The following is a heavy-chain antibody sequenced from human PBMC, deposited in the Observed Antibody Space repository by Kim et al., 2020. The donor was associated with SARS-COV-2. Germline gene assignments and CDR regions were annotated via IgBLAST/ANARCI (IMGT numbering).Heavy chain of an antibody. CDR2: IWYDGSNK. V-gene: IGHV3-33*01. CDR1: GFTFSSYG. Sequence: GGSLRLSCAASGFTFSSYGMHWVRQAPGKGLEWVAVIWYDGSNKYYADSVKGRFTISRDNSKNTLYLQMNSLRAEDTAVYYRARDLSSSWTVYFQHWGQGTLVTVSS. CDR3: ARDLSSSWTVYFQH. D-gene: IGHD6-13*01. J-gene: IGHJ1*01.